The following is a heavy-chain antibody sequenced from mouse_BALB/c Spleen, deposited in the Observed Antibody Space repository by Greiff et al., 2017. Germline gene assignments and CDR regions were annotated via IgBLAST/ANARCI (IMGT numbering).Heavy chain of an antibody. Sequence: VQLQQSGPELVKPGASVKMSCKASGYTFTSYVMHWVKQKPGQGLEWIGYINPYNDGTKYNEKFKGKAILTSDKSSSTAYMELSSLTSEDSAVYYCAKGDYYGSSYDYYAMDYWGQGTSVTVSS. J-gene: IGHJ4*01. D-gene: IGHD1-1*01. CDR3: AKGDYYGSSYDYYAMDY. CDR1: GYTFTSYV. CDR2: INPYNDGT. V-gene: IGHV1-14*01.